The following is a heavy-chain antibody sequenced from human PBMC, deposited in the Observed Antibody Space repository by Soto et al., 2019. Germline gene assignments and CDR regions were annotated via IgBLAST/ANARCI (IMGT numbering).Heavy chain of an antibody. Sequence: PGGSLRLSCAASGFTFSDYYMSWIRQAPGKGLEWVSYISSSSSYTNYADSVKGRFTISRDNAKNSLYLQMNSLRAEDTAVYYCAAPKYSYGYNGMDVWGQGTTVTVSS. D-gene: IGHD5-18*01. CDR1: GFTFSDYY. J-gene: IGHJ6*02. CDR2: ISSSSSYT. V-gene: IGHV3-11*06. CDR3: AAPKYSYGYNGMDV.